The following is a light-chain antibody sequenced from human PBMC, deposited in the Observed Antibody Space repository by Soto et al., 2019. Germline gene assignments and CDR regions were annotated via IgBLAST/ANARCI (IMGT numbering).Light chain of an antibody. CDR2: DAT. Sequence: VLPQFPAALPLSPGERATLSCRTSQGIRNSLAWYQQKPGQAPRLVVYDATLRASGVPYRFGGSGSGTDFTLTISRLEPEDFAVYYCQQYGSSPLTFGGGTKVDIK. J-gene: IGKJ4*02. CDR3: QQYGSSPLT. CDR1: QGIRNS. V-gene: IGKV3-20*01.